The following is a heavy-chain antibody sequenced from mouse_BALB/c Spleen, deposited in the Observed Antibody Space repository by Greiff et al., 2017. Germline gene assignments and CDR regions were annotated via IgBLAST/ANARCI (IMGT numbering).Heavy chain of an antibody. CDR1: GFAFSSYD. D-gene: IGHD2-3*01. Sequence: EVKLVESGGGLVKPGGSLKLSCAASGFAFSSYDMSWVRQTPEKRLEWVAYISSGGGSTYYPDTVKGRFTISRDNAKNILYLQMSSLKSEDTAMYYCARHSYDGYYGGFDVWGAGTTVTVSS. CDR2: ISSGGGST. J-gene: IGHJ1*01. CDR3: ARHSYDGYYGGFDV. V-gene: IGHV5-12-1*01.